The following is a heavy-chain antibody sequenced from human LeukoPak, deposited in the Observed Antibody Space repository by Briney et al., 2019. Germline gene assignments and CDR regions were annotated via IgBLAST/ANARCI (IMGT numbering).Heavy chain of an antibody. Sequence: ASVKVSCKASGYTFTSYGISWVRQAPGQGLEWMGWISAYNGNTNYAQKLQGRVTMTTDTSTSTAYMELRSLRSDDTAVYYCARGRPTNYYYGSRGYYFDYWGQGTLVTVFS. CDR2: ISAYNGNT. V-gene: IGHV1-18*01. J-gene: IGHJ4*02. CDR3: ARGRPTNYYYGSRGYYFDY. CDR1: GYTFTSYG. D-gene: IGHD3-10*01.